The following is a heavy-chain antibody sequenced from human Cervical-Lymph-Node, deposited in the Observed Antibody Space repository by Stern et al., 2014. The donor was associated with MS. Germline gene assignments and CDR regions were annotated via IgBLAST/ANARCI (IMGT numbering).Heavy chain of an antibody. CDR3: ARDRGLVVNTTDDY. D-gene: IGHD2-15*01. CDR2: INGYNGNI. CDR1: GFTFTNHG. V-gene: IGHV1-18*01. Sequence: VQLVESGAEVKKPGASVKVSCKASGFTFTNHGISWVRQAPGQGLEWMGWINGYNGNIDFAQKFQGRLIMTTDTSTSTVYMELRSLGFDDTAVYYCARDRGLVVNTTDDYWGQGTLVTVSS. J-gene: IGHJ4*02.